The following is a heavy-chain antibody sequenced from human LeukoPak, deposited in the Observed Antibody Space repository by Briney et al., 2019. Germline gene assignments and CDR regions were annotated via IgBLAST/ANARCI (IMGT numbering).Heavy chain of an antibody. V-gene: IGHV4-39*07. Sequence: SETLSLTCTVSGGSISSSSYYWGWIRQPPGKGLEWIGSIYYSGSTYYNPSLKSRVTISVDTSKNQFSLKLSSVTAADTAVYYCARVHTNKFPGWFDPWGQGTLVTVSS. CDR2: IYYSGST. D-gene: IGHD1/OR15-1a*01. J-gene: IGHJ5*02. CDR1: GGSISSSSYY. CDR3: ARVHTNKFPGWFDP.